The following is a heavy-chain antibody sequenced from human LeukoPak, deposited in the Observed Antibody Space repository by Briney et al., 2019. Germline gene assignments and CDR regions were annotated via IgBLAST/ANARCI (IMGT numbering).Heavy chain of an antibody. J-gene: IGHJ6*03. CDR3: ARDPGSRGRYSGSYWVYMDV. Sequence: GASVKVSCKASGYTFTGYYMHWVRQAPGQGLEWMGWINPNSGGTNYAQKFQGRVTMTRDTSISTAYMELSRLRSDDTAVYYCARDPGSRGRYSGSYWVYMDVWGKGTTVTVSS. V-gene: IGHV1-2*02. D-gene: IGHD1-26*01. CDR1: GYTFTGYY. CDR2: INPNSGGT.